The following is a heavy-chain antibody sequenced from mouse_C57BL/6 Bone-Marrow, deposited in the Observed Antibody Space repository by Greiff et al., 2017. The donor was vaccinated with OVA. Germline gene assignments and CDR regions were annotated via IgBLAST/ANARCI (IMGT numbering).Heavy chain of an antibody. CDR3: ARNPYYYGSSLYAMDY. Sequence: EVQRVESGGGLVQPGGSLKLSCAASGFTFSDYGMAWVRQAPRKGPEWVAFISNLAYSIYYADTVTGRFTISRENAKNTLYLEMSSLRSEDTAMYYCARNPYYYGSSLYAMDYWGQGTSVTVSS. D-gene: IGHD1-1*01. CDR2: ISNLAYSI. J-gene: IGHJ4*01. CDR1: GFTFSDYG. V-gene: IGHV5-15*01.